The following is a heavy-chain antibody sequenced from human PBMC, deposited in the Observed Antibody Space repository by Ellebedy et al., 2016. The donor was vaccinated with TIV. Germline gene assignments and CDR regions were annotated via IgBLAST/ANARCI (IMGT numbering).Heavy chain of an antibody. J-gene: IGHJ4*02. CDR3: ARVYDILTGYYLDY. V-gene: IGHV1-69*04. Sequence: AASVKVFCKASGDIFSRIAFDWVRQAPGQGLEWMGRIIPILAIRNYAQRFQGRITITADPSTSTAYMELSGLRSEDTAVYYCARVYDILTGYYLDYWGQGTLVTVSS. CDR1: GDIFSRIA. CDR2: IIPILAIR. D-gene: IGHD3-9*01.